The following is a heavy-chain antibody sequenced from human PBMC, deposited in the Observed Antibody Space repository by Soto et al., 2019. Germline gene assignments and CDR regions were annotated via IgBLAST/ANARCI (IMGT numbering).Heavy chain of an antibody. CDR1: GGSITNNY. V-gene: IGHV4-59*08. D-gene: IGHD1-1*01. CDR2: SYYSGST. CDR3: ARRQNWNNLFDT. Sequence: SETLSLTCTVSGGSITNNYWSWIRQSPGKGLEWIGCSYYSGSTSYNPSLRSRVTISIDTYKTQFSLRLRSGTAADTAVYYCARRQNWNNLFDTWGQGTLVTVSS. J-gene: IGHJ5*02.